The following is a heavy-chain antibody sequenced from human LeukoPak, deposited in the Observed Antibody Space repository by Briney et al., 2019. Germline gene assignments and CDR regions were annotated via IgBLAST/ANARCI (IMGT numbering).Heavy chain of an antibody. D-gene: IGHD1-26*01. J-gene: IGHJ3*02. V-gene: IGHV5-51*01. CDR3: ARHRVGIYSRNHAFDI. CDR2: IYPGDSDT. CDR1: GYTFSSNW. Sequence: GESLKISCKGSGYTFSSNWIGWVRQMPGKGLEWMGIIYPGDSDTRYSPSFQGQVTISADKSSSTAYLQWSSLKASDTAMYYCARHRVGIYSRNHAFDIWGQGTMVTVSS.